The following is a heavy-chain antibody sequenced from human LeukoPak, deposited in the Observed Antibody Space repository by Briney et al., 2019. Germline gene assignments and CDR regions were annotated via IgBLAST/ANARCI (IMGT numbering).Heavy chain of an antibody. Sequence: GGSLRLSCAASGFTFSSYSMNWVRQAPGKGLEWVSYISSGSDIIYYAGSVKGRFTISRDNTRNSLYLQMTSLRAEDTAVYYCATKVAGTTHFSYWGQGSLVTVSS. D-gene: IGHD6-19*01. CDR3: ATKVAGTTHFSY. V-gene: IGHV3-48*04. J-gene: IGHJ4*02. CDR2: ISSGSDII. CDR1: GFTFSSYS.